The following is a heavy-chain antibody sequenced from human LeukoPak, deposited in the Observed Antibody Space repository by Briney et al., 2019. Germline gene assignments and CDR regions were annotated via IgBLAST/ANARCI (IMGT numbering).Heavy chain of an antibody. Sequence: GASVKVSCKASGGTFSSYAISWVRQAPGQGLEWMGGIVPIFGTANYAQKFQGGVTITADESTSTAYMELSSLRSEDTAVYYCAREKDYGDYAVDAFDIWGQGTMVTVSS. CDR3: AREKDYGDYAVDAFDI. J-gene: IGHJ3*02. V-gene: IGHV1-69*13. D-gene: IGHD4-17*01. CDR2: IVPIFGTA. CDR1: GGTFSSYA.